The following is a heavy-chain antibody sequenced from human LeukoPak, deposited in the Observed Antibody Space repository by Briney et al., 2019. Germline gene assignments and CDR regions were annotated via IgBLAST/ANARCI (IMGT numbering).Heavy chain of an antibody. CDR1: GFTFSSYA. D-gene: IGHD3-22*01. V-gene: IGHV3-23*01. CDR2: ISGSGGST. J-gene: IGHJ3*02. CDR3: AKAMGNYYDSSGYYRAFDI. Sequence: GGSLRLSCAASGFTFSSYAVSWVRQAPGKGLEWVSAISGSGGSTYYADSVKGRFTISRDNSKNTLYLQMNSLRAEDTAVYYCAKAMGNYYDSSGYYRAFDIWGQGTMVTVSS.